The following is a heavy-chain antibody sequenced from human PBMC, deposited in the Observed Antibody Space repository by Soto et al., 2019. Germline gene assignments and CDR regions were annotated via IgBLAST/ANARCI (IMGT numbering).Heavy chain of an antibody. D-gene: IGHD3-16*01. V-gene: IGHV1-69*13. CDR3: ASQVMTFGGVIGKPFDY. J-gene: IGHJ4*02. CDR1: GGTFSSYA. CDR2: IIPIFGTA. Sequence: ASVKVSCKASGGTFSSYAISWVRQAPGQGLEWMGGIIPIFGTANYEQKFQGRITITADESTSTAYMELSSLRSEDTAVYYCASQVMTFGGVIGKPFDYWGPG.